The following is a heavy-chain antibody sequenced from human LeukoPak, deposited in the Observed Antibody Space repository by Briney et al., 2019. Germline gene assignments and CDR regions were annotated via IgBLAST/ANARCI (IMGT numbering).Heavy chain of an antibody. CDR2: IIPIFATA. CDR1: GGTFSSYA. Sequence: SVKVSCKASGGTFSSYAITWVRQAPGQGLEWMGEIIPIFATANYAQKFQGRVTITTDESTSTAYMELSSLRSEDTAVYYCARVFLLEDPSAPEHFFYHYMDVWGKGTMVTVSS. CDR3: ARVFLLEDPSAPEHFFYHYMDV. J-gene: IGHJ6*03. V-gene: IGHV1-69*05. D-gene: IGHD2/OR15-2a*01.